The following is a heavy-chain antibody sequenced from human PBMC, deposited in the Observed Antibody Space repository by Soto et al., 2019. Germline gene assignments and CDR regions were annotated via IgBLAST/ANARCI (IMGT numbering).Heavy chain of an antibody. CDR2: TYHSGTT. Sequence: PSATLSLTCAVSGDSISSGYHWAWLRQPPGKGLDCVASTYHSGTTYYNTTLTRVVTRSGDTAKNNLSLILPCVTAADSALYSCARTDSVGYYPYFGQGNPVIDSS. CDR1: GDSISSGYH. V-gene: IGHV4-38-2*01. D-gene: IGHD3-22*01. J-gene: IGHJ4*02. CDR3: ARTDSVGYYPY.